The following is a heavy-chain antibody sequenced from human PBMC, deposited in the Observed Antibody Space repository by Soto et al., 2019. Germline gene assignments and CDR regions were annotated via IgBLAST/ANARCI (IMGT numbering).Heavy chain of an antibody. CDR2: ISAYNGNT. Sequence: ASVKVSFKASGYTFTSYGISWVRQAPGQGLEWMGWISAYNGNTNYAQKLQGRVTMTTDTSTSTAYMELRSLRSDDTAVYYCARDTWQWLVRDPPDYWGQGTLVTVSS. V-gene: IGHV1-18*01. D-gene: IGHD6-19*01. CDR3: ARDTWQWLVRDPPDY. J-gene: IGHJ4*02. CDR1: GYTFTSYG.